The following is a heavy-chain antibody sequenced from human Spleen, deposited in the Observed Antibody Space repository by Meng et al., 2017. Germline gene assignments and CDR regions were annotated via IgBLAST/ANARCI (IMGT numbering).Heavy chain of an antibody. Sequence: GESLKISCAASGFTFSSYAMHWVRQAPGKGLEWVSSISDSGGSTYYADSVKGRSTISRDNSKNTLYLQMNSLRAEDTAVYYCAKVMHPTLLYYFDYWGRGTLVTVSS. CDR1: GFTFSSYA. V-gene: IGHV3-23*01. J-gene: IGHJ4*02. CDR2: ISDSGGST. CDR3: AKVMHPTLLYYFDY. D-gene: IGHD2/OR15-2a*01.